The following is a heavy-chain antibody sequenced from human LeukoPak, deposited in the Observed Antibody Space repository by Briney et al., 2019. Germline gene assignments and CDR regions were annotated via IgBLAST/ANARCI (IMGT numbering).Heavy chain of an antibody. Sequence: ASVKVSCKASGGTFSSYAISWVRQAPGQGLEWMGIINPSGGSTSYAQKFQGRVTMTRDMSTSTVYMELSSLRSEDTAVYYCARDRSRYYDSSGYSPYFDYWGQGTLVTVSS. J-gene: IGHJ4*02. CDR1: GGTFSSYA. D-gene: IGHD3-22*01. CDR2: INPSGGST. V-gene: IGHV1-46*01. CDR3: ARDRSRYYDSSGYSPYFDY.